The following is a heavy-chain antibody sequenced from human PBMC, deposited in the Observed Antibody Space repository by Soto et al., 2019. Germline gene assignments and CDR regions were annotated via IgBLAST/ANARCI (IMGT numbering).Heavy chain of an antibody. CDR2: INWNGGNT. CDR1: GFTFDDYG. CDR3: ARASTSGSYGCYFDY. J-gene: IGHJ4*02. V-gene: IGHV3-20*04. Sequence: GGSLRLSCAASGFTFDDYGMSWVRQAPGKGLEWVSGINWNGGNTGYADSVKGRFTIPRDNAKNSLYLQMNSLRAEDTALYYCARASTSGSYGCYFDYWGQGTLVTVSS. D-gene: IGHD1-26*01.